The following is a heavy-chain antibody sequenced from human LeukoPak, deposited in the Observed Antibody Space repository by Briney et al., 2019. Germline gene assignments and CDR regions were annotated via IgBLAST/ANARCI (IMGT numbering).Heavy chain of an antibody. Sequence: GGSLRLSCAASACSVSGAYIHGVRQAAGKGLEWVGLSRSKTNDYATTYAASVKGTFTNSRDDSKNTAYLQINSLKTEDTAVYYCTRQNCTGGSCSYVDCWGQGTLVTVSS. V-gene: IGHV3-73*01. CDR3: TRQNCTGGSCSYVDC. D-gene: IGHD2-15*01. CDR1: ACSVSGAY. CDR2: SRSKTNDYAT. J-gene: IGHJ4*02.